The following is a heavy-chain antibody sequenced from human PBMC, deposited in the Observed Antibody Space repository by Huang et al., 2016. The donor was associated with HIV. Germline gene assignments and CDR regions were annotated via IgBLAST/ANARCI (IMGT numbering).Heavy chain of an antibody. V-gene: IGHV1-18*01. Sequence: QVQLVQSGAEVKKPGASVTVSCKASGYTFMTEGMSWVRQAPGQGLQWMGWISGDNGNTNYAQKFQGRVTMTTDTSTSTAYRELRSLRSDDTAVYYCARVAWYGDYDFDYWGQGTLVTVSS. J-gene: IGHJ4*02. D-gene: IGHD4-17*01. CDR3: ARVAWYGDYDFDY. CDR2: ISGDNGNT. CDR1: GYTFMTEG.